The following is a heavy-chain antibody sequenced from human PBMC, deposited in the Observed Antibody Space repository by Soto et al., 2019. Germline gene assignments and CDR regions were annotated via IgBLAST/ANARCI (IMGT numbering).Heavy chain of an antibody. CDR2: IIPILGIA. Sequence: QVQLVQSGAEVKKPGSSVKVSCKASGGTFSSYTISWVRQSPGQGLEWMGRIIPILGIANYAQKFQGRVTMTADKSTSTAYMELSSLRSEDTAVYYGASTPRGYCRSTSCVEYWGQGTLVTVSS. CDR3: ASTPRGYCRSTSCVEY. CDR1: GGTFSSYT. D-gene: IGHD2-2*01. V-gene: IGHV1-69*02. J-gene: IGHJ4*02.